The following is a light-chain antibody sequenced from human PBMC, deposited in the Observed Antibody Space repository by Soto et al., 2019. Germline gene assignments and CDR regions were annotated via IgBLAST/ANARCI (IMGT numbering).Light chain of an antibody. CDR3: QQRNYWQVT. J-gene: IGKJ5*01. V-gene: IGKV3-11*01. CDR2: DVS. Sequence: EVVLTQSPVTLSLSPGERATLSCRASQSVSSYLAWYQQKPGQAPRLLIYDVSNRATGIPARFSGSGSGTDFTLTISSLEPEDFAGYYCQQRNYWQVTFGQGTRLEMK. CDR1: QSVSSY.